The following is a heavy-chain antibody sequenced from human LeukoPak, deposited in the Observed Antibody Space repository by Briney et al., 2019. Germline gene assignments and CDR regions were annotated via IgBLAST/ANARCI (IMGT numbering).Heavy chain of an antibody. CDR1: GYTLTGYY. D-gene: IGHD3-22*01. CDR2: INPNSGGT. J-gene: IGHJ4*02. CDR3: AIDRPTRYYDSSGFDY. V-gene: IGHV1-2*02. Sequence: ASVTVSCKASGYTLTGYYMHWVRQAPGQGLEWMGWINPNSGGTNYAQKFQGRVTMTRDTSISTAYMELSRLRSDDTAVYYCAIDRPTRYYDSSGFDYWGQGTLVTVSS.